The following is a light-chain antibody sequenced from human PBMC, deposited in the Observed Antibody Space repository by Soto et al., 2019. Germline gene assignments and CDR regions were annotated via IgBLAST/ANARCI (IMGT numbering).Light chain of an antibody. CDR3: QNYNSAPRT. CDR1: QGITNF. Sequence: DIQMTQSPSSLSASLGDRVTLTCRASQGITNFLAWYQQKPGKVPKLLIYATSALQSGVPSRFSGSGSGTDFTLTISSLQPEDVATYYCQNYNSAPRTFGQGTKVEIK. CDR2: ATS. V-gene: IGKV1-27*01. J-gene: IGKJ1*01.